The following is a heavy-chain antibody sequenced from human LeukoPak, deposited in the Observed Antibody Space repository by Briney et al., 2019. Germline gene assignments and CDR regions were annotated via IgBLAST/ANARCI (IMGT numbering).Heavy chain of an antibody. CDR2: ISGSGGST. CDR1: GFTFSSYA. CDR3: AKAPYYYDSSGYYYYYFGY. D-gene: IGHD3-22*01. J-gene: IGHJ4*02. Sequence: GGSLRLSCAASGFTFSSYAMSWVRQAPGKGLEWVSAISGSGGSTYYADSVKGRFTISRDNSKNTLYLQMNSLRAEDTAVYYCAKAPYYYDSSGYYYYYFGYWGQGTLVTVSS. V-gene: IGHV3-23*01.